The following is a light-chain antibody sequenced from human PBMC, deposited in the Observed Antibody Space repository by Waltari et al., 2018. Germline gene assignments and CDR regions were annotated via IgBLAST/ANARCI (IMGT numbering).Light chain of an antibody. Sequence: EVVLTQSPATLSSSPGEVATLSCRASQTISTFLFWYQQKPGLAPRLLIYDASNRATGIPARFSGSGSGTDFTLTISSLEAEDSAVYYCLQRADWPPITFGQGTRLEI. CDR1: QTISTF. CDR2: DAS. CDR3: LQRADWPPIT. V-gene: IGKV3-11*01. J-gene: IGKJ5*01.